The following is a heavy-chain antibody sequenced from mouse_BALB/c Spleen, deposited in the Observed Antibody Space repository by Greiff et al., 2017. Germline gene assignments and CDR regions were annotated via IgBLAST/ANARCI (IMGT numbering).Heavy chain of an antibody. CDR3: AREGNYSHYYAMDY. Sequence: DVHLVESGPSLVKPSQTLSLTCSVTGDSITSGYWNWIRKFPGNKLEYMGYISYSGSTYYNPSLKSRISITRDTSKNQYYLQLNSVTTEDTATYYCAREGNYSHYYAMDYWGQGTSVTVSS. D-gene: IGHD2-1*01. V-gene: IGHV3-8*02. J-gene: IGHJ4*01. CDR1: GDSITSGY. CDR2: ISYSGST.